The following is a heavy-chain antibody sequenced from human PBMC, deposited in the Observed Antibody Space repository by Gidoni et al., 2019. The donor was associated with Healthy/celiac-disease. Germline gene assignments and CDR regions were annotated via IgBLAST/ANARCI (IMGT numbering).Heavy chain of an antibody. D-gene: IGHD6-19*01. CDR3: TRDFWQWLVRYFDY. V-gene: IGHV3-49*05. J-gene: IGHJ4*02. Sequence: EVQRVEAGGGLVKPGRSVRLSCTASGFTCGDYAMSWFRQAPGKGLEWVGFIRSKAYGGTTEYAASVNGRFTISRDDSKSIAYLHMNRLKTEDTAVYYCTRDFWQWLVRYFDYWGQGTLVTVSS. CDR2: IRSKAYGGTT. CDR1: GFTCGDYA.